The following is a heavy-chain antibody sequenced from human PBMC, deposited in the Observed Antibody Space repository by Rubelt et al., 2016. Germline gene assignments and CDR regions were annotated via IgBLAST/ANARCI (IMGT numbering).Heavy chain of an antibody. CDR1: GFSFSDYY. CDR2: TKPDGSEK. CDR3: SRGGGLVPLF. J-gene: IGHJ4*02. V-gene: IGHV3-7*03. Sequence: VQLVESGGGWVKPGGSLRLSCAASGFSFSDYYMSWVRQAPGKGLEWVANTKPDGSEKYYVDSVKGRFNISRDNARNARYLEMNSLRAEDTAVYYCSRGGGLVPLFGGQGTLVTVSS. D-gene: IGHD4/OR15-4a*01.